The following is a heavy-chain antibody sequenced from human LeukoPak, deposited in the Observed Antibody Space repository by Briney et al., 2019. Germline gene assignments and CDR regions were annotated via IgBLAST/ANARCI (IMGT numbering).Heavy chain of an antibody. Sequence: PGRSLRLSCAASGFTFSSYAMHWVRQAPGKGLEWVAVISYDGSNKYYADSVKGRFTISRDNSKNTLYLQMNSLRAEDTAVYYCAKSIVGATLGPYAFDIWGQGTMVTVSS. D-gene: IGHD1-26*01. CDR1: GFTFSSYA. CDR2: ISYDGSNK. J-gene: IGHJ3*02. CDR3: AKSIVGATLGPYAFDI. V-gene: IGHV3-30*04.